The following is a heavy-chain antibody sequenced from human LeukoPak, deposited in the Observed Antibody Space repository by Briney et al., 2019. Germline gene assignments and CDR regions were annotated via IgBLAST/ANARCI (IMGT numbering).Heavy chain of an antibody. CDR3: ARGGDCSGGSCNNWFDP. CDR2: IYYSGST. V-gene: IGHV4-59*01. J-gene: IGHJ5*02. D-gene: IGHD2-15*01. Sequence: SETLSLTCTVSGGSISSYYWSWIRQPPGNGLEWIGYIYYSGSTNYNPSLKSRITISVDTSKNQFSLKLSSVTAADTAVYYCARGGDCSGGSCNNWFDPWGQGTLVTVSS. CDR1: GGSISSYY.